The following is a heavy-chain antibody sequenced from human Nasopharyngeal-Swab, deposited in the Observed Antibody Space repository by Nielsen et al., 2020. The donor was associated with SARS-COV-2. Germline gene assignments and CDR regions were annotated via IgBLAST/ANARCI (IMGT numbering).Heavy chain of an antibody. CDR2: IDPSDSYT. D-gene: IGHD6-13*01. V-gene: IGHV5-10-1*01. CDR3: ARAIIAAAGSYYYYGMDV. Sequence: VRQMPGKGMVWVGRIDPSDSYTNYSPSFQGHVTISADKSISTAYLQWSSLKASDTAMYYCARAIIAAAGSYYYYGMDVWGQGTTVTVSS. J-gene: IGHJ6*02.